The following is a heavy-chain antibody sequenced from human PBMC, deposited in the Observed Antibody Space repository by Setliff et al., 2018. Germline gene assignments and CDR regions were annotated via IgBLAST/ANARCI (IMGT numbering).Heavy chain of an antibody. CDR2: ISAYNHNT. D-gene: IGHD1-26*01. CDR1: GYTFTSYA. CDR3: ARAGGSYYY. J-gene: IGHJ4*02. V-gene: IGHV1-18*01. Sequence: ASVKVSCKASGYTFTSYAISWVRQAPGQGLEWMGWISAYNHNTNYAQKLQGRVTMTTDTSTRTAYMELSSLRSEDTAVYYCARAGGSYYYWGQGTLVTVSS.